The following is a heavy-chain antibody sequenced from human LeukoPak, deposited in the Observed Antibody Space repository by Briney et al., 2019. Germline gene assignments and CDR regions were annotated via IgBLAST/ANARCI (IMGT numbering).Heavy chain of an antibody. CDR1: GYSISRGYY. CDR2: IYHSGST. Sequence: SETLSLTCAVSGYSISRGYYWGWIRQPPGEGLEWICNIYHSGSTYYNPSLKSRVTISVDTSKNQFSLKLSSVTAADTAVYYCAQQSLRSPDYGGQGTLVTVSS. V-gene: IGHV4-38-2*01. J-gene: IGHJ4*02. D-gene: IGHD3-16*01. CDR3: AQQSLRSPDY.